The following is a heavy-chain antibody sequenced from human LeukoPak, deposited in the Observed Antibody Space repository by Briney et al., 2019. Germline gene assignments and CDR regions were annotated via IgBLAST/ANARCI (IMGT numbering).Heavy chain of an antibody. V-gene: IGHV4-39*07. Sequence: SETLSLTCTVSGGSINSSSYYWGWIRQPPGKGLEWIGSIYYSGSTYYNPSLKSRVTISVDTSKNQFSLKLSSATAADTAVYYCARALLRITIFGVVINSHDYWGQGTLVTVSS. D-gene: IGHD3-3*01. CDR1: GGSINSSSYY. J-gene: IGHJ4*02. CDR2: IYYSGST. CDR3: ARALLRITIFGVVINSHDY.